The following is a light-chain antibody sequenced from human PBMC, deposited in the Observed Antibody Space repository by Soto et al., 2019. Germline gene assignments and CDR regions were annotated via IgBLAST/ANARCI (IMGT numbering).Light chain of an antibody. J-gene: IGLJ2*01. Sequence: QSVLTQPPSVSAAPGQKVTISCSGSSSNIGNNYVSWYQQFPGTAPKLLIYDNNKRPSGIPDRFSGSKSGTSATLSIAGLQTGDEADYYCGAWDSGLSARVFGGGTKVTVL. CDR1: SSNIGNNY. CDR2: DNN. CDR3: GAWDSGLSARV. V-gene: IGLV1-51*01.